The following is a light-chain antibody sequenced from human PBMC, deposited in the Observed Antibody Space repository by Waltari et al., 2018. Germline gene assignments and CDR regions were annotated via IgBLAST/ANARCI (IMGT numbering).Light chain of an antibody. V-gene: IGLV2-14*03. CDR3: GSYRSGSTLV. Sequence: QSALTQPASVSGSPGQSIAIPCTATSRDIGGHLHVPWYQQHPGKAPKIIIYNVHKRPSGVSDRFSGSKSGNTASLTISGLQAEDEADYYCGSYRSGSTLVFGGGTRLTVL. CDR2: NVH. CDR1: SRDIGGHLH. J-gene: IGLJ2*01.